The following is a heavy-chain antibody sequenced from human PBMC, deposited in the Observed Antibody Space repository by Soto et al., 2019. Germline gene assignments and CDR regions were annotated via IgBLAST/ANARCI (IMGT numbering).Heavy chain of an antibody. V-gene: IGHV1-18*01. CDR2: ISAYSGKT. Sequence: QVPLVQSGGEVKKPGASVKVSCKTSGYTFTTYGISWVRQAPGQGLEWVGWISAYSGKTHYAQKFQGKVTMTTDTSTNTAYLELRSLRSDDTAVYYCARVPYLGDHQYWAQGTLVTVSS. CDR1: GYTFTTYG. J-gene: IGHJ4*02. CDR3: ARVPYLGDHQY. D-gene: IGHD3-16*01.